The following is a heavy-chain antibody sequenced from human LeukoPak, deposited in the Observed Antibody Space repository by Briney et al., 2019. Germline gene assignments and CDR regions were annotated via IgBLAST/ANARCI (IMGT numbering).Heavy chain of an antibody. V-gene: IGHV3-21*01. CDR2: ISSSSNDI. J-gene: IGHJ4*02. CDR3: AIIRGRNS. CDR1: GLTFTSYT. Sequence: GGSLRLSCVVSGLTFTSYTMDWVRQAPGKGLEWLSSISSSSNDIYYADSVKGRFTISRDNAKNSVLLQMNSLRAEDTAVYYCAIIRGRNSWGQGGLVTVSS. D-gene: IGHD3-10*01.